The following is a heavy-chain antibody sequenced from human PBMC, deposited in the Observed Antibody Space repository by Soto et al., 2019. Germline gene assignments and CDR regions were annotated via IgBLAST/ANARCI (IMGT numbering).Heavy chain of an antibody. J-gene: IGHJ6*02. D-gene: IGHD1-20*01. Sequence: PGESLKISCKGSGYRFTNYWIGWVRQMPGRGLEWMGIIYPGDSDTRYSPSFQGQVTISADKSISTAYLQWSSLKASDTAMYYCARLTGSLDYGMDVWGQGTTVTVSS. CDR2: IYPGDSDT. CDR3: ARLTGSLDYGMDV. CDR1: GYRFTNYW. V-gene: IGHV5-51*01.